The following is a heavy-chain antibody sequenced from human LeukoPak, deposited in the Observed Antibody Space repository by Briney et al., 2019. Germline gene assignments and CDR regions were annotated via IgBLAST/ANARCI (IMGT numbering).Heavy chain of an antibody. J-gene: IGHJ3*02. V-gene: IGHV3-23*01. CDR1: GFTLSSYG. CDR3: AKDEVLWFGERAFDI. D-gene: IGHD3-10*01. Sequence: SGGSLRLSCAASGFTLSSYGMNWVRQAPGKGLDWVSVISTSGGTTYYADSVKGRFTISRDNSKNTLYLQMNSLSVEDTAVYYCAKDEVLWFGERAFDIWGHGTMVTVSS. CDR2: ISTSGGTT.